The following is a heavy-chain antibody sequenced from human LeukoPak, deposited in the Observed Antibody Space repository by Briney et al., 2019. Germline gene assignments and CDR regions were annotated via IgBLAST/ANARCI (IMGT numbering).Heavy chain of an antibody. D-gene: IGHD1-26*01. CDR1: GYTFTGYY. CDR2: INPNSGGA. Sequence: EASVKVSCKASGYTFTGYYMHWVRQAPGQGLEWMGWINPNSGGANYAQKFQGRVTMTRDTSISTAYMELSRLRSDDTAVYYCAGKVGATSPYYYYGMDVWGQGTTVTVSS. V-gene: IGHV1-2*02. CDR3: AGKVGATSPYYYYGMDV. J-gene: IGHJ6*02.